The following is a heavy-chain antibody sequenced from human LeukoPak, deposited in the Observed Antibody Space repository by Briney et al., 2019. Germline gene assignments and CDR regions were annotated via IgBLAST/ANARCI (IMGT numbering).Heavy chain of an antibody. CDR2: ISSSSSYI. Sequence: PGGSLRLSCAASGFTFRSYSMNWVRQAPGKGLEWVSSISSSSSYIYYADSVKGRFTISRDNAKNSLYLQMNSLRAEDTAVYYCARGTLGNYGDYDFDYWGQGTLVTVSS. J-gene: IGHJ4*02. CDR1: GFTFRSYS. D-gene: IGHD4-17*01. V-gene: IGHV3-21*01. CDR3: ARGTLGNYGDYDFDY.